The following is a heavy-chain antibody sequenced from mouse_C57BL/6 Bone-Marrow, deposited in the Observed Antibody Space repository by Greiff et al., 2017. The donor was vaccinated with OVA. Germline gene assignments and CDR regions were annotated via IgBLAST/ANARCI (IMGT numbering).Heavy chain of an antibody. J-gene: IGHJ3*01. CDR2: ISSGSSTI. Sequence: EVHLVESGGGLVKPGGSLKLSCAASGFTFSDYGMHWVRQAPEKGLEWVAYISSGSSTIYYADTVKGRFTISRDNAKNTLFLQMTSLRSEDTAMYYCARNTNWDFAYWGQGTLVTVSA. V-gene: IGHV5-17*01. CDR3: ARNTNWDFAY. D-gene: IGHD4-1*01. CDR1: GFTFSDYG.